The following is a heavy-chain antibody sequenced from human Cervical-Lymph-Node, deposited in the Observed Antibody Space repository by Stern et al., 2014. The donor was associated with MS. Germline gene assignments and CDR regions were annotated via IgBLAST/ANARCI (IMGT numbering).Heavy chain of an antibody. CDR2: ISHSGST. CDR1: GGSISSRNW. V-gene: IGHV4-4*02. CDR3: AREGYSSSYDAFDI. D-gene: IGHD6-6*01. J-gene: IGHJ3*02. Sequence: VQLEESGPGLVKPSGTLSLTCAVSGGSISSRNWWSWVRQPPGKGLEWVGGISHSGSTNYTPSLKSRVTISVDKSKNQFSLKLSSVTAADTAVYYCAREGYSSSYDAFDIWGQGTMVTVSS.